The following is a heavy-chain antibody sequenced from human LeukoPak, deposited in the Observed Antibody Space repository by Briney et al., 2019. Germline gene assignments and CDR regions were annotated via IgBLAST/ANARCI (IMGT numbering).Heavy chain of an antibody. CDR1: GFTFSNAW. CDR2: ISGSSSTM. CDR3: ARGGSGTYRNYFDY. V-gene: IGHV3-48*02. J-gene: IGHJ4*02. D-gene: IGHD3-10*01. Sequence: PGGSLRLSCAASGFTFSNAWMSWVRQAPGKGLEWVSYISGSSSTMFYTDSVRGRFTISRDNAKNSLYLQMNSLRDEDTAVYYCARGGSGTYRNYFDYWGQGTLVTVSS.